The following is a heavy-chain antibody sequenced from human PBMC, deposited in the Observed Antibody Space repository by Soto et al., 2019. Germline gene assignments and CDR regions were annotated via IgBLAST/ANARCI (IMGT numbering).Heavy chain of an antibody. D-gene: IGHD2-15*01. CDR1: GYTFTSYG. CDR3: ARVEVVVVAATSYYCGMDV. J-gene: IGHJ6*02. CDR2: ISAYNGNT. Sequence: QVQLVQSGAEVKKPGASVKVSCKASGYTFTSYGISWVRQAPGQGLAWMGWISAYNGNTNYAQKLQGRVTITADESTSTAYMELSSLRSEDTAVYYCARVEVVVVAATSYYCGMDVWGQGTTVTVSS. V-gene: IGHV1-18*01.